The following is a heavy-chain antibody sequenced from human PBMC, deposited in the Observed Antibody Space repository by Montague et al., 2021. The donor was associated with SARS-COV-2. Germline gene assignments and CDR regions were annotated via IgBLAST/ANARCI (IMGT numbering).Heavy chain of an antibody. CDR1: AGSISTNSYY. Sequence: SETLSLTCTVSAGSISTNSYYWAWVRQPPGKGLEWIGSISYSGSTYFNPFLESRLTMSVDTSKNHISLKLSSVAAADTAVYYCARLWDFYGSGSYKNSWFDPWGQGTRVTVSS. CDR2: ISYSGST. J-gene: IGHJ5*02. V-gene: IGHV4-39*02. CDR3: ARLWDFYGSGSYKNSWFDP. D-gene: IGHD3-10*01.